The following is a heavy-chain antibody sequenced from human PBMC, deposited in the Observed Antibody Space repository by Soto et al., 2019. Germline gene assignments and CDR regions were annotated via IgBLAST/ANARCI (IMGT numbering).Heavy chain of an antibody. Sequence: EVQLVESGGGLVKPGESLRLSCAASGFPFTNAWMHWVRQAPGKGLEWVARIKGKADGGTRDYADPVKGRFTISKDDSKTTLFLQLSSLNPEDTALYYFTTAWMDVWGQGTTVTVSS. CDR1: GFPFTNAW. V-gene: IGHV3-15*07. J-gene: IGHJ6*02. CDR2: IKGKADGGTR. CDR3: TTAWMDV.